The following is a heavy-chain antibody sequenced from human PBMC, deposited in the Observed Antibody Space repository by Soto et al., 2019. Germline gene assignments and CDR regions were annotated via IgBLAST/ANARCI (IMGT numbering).Heavy chain of an antibody. V-gene: IGHV3-30-3*01. D-gene: IGHD3-10*01. CDR2: ISYDGSNK. J-gene: IGHJ6*02. CDR1: GFTFSSYA. CDR3: ARDKFPLLWFGELLAQPSYYYYYGMDV. Sequence: GGSLRLSCAASGFTFSSYAMHWVRQAPGKGLEWVAVISYDGSNKYYADSVKGRFTISRDNSKKTLYLQMNSLRAEDTAVYYCARDKFPLLWFGELLAQPSYYYYYGMDVWGQGTTVTVSS.